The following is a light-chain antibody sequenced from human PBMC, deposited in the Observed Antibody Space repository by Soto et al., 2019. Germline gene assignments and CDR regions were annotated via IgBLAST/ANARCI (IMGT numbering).Light chain of an antibody. J-gene: IGLJ1*01. CDR1: SSNIGTNA. CDR2: NSN. V-gene: IGLV1-44*01. Sequence: QSALTQPPSASGTPGQRVTISCSGGSSNIGTNAVNWYQQLPGTAPKLLIYNSNQRPSGVPDRFSGSKSGTSASLAISGLQSEDEADYYCAAWDDSLNGDVFGTGTKVTVL. CDR3: AAWDDSLNGDV.